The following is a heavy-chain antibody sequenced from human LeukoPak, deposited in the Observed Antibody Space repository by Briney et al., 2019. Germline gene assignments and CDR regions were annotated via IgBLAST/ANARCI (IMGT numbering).Heavy chain of an antibody. CDR1: GFTFSSYS. Sequence: PGGSLRLSCAASGFTFSSYSMTWVRQAPGKGLEWVSSISSSSSYIYYADSVKGRFTISRDNSKNTLYLQMNSLRAEDTAVYYCAKVYDSSGYAYNWFDPWGQGTLVTVSS. J-gene: IGHJ5*02. CDR3: AKVYDSSGYAYNWFDP. D-gene: IGHD3-22*01. V-gene: IGHV3-21*04. CDR2: ISSSSSYI.